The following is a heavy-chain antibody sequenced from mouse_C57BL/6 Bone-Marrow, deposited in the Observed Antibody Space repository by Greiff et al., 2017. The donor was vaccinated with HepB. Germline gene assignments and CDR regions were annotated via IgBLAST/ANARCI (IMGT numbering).Heavy chain of an antibody. D-gene: IGHD3-1*01. J-gene: IGHJ3*01. V-gene: IGHV5-6*02. CDR2: ISSGGSYT. CDR1: GFTFSSYG. Sequence: DVMLVESGGDLVKPGGSLKLSCAASGFTFSSYGMSWVRQTPDKRLEWVATISSGGSYTYYPDSVKGRFTISRDNAKNTLYLQMSSLKSEDTAMYYCATRPLGAFAYWGQGTLVTVSA. CDR3: ATRPLGAFAY.